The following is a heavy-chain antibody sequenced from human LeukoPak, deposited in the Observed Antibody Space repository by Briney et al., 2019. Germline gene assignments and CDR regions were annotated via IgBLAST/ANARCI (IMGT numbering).Heavy chain of an antibody. CDR1: GFTFSSYW. D-gene: IGHD1-14*01. CDR2: INSDGSET. V-gene: IGHV3-74*01. J-gene: IGHJ4*02. CDR3: ARGGVHHGFDY. Sequence: PGGSLRLSCAASGFTFSSYWIHWVRQAPGKGLVWVSRINSDGSETVYADSVKGRFTISRDNAKNTLYLQMNSLGVEDTAVYYCARGGVHHGFDYWGQGTLVTVSS.